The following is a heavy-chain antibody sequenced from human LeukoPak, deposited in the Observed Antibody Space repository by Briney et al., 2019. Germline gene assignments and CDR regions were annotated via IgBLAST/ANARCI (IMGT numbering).Heavy chain of an antibody. CDR2: IYYSGST. CDR1: GGSISSSSYY. Sequence: SETLSLTCTVSGGSISSSSYYWGWIRQPPGKGLEWIGSIYYSGSTYYNPSLKSRVTISVDTSKNQFSLKLSSVTAADTAVYYCARAQTYYYGSGSYHANWFDPWGQGTLVTVSS. D-gene: IGHD3-10*01. CDR3: ARAQTYYYGSGSYHANWFDP. J-gene: IGHJ5*02. V-gene: IGHV4-39*01.